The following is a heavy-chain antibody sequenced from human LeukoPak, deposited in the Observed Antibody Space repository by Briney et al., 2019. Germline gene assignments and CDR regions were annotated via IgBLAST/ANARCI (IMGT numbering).Heavy chain of an antibody. CDR3: AKDRLITMVRGVIYFDY. D-gene: IGHD3-10*01. Sequence: PGGSLRLSCAASGFTFSSYAMSWVRQAPGKGLEWVSAISGSGGSTYYADSVKGRFTISRDNSKNTLYLQMNSLRAEDTAVYYCAKDRLITMVRGVIYFDYWGQGTLVTVSS. CDR2: ISGSGGST. CDR1: GFTFSSYA. V-gene: IGHV3-23*01. J-gene: IGHJ4*02.